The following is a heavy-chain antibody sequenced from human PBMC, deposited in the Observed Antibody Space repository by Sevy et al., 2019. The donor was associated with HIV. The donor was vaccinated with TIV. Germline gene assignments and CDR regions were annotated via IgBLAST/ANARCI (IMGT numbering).Heavy chain of an antibody. CDR1: GYTFTTSD. J-gene: IGHJ4*02. V-gene: IGHV1-8*03. CDR2: MSPNSGYA. CDR3: ARGAAAVAGRDY. D-gene: IGHD6-13*01. Sequence: ASVKVSCKASGYTFTTSDINWVRQAPGQGLEWMGWMSPNSGYAFYTQQFQGRVTFTRDTSISTAYMELASLRSEDTAVYYCARGAAAVAGRDYWGQGTLVTVSS.